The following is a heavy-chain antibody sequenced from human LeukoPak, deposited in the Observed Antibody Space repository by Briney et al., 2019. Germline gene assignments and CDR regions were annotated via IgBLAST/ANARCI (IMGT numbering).Heavy chain of an antibody. V-gene: IGHV3-74*01. J-gene: IGHJ4*02. D-gene: IGHD2-2*01. Sequence: PPGGSLRLSCAASGFTFSSYWMHWVRQAPGKGLVWVSRINSDGSTKNYADSVKGRFTISRDNAKNTLYLQMDSLRAEDTAVYYCTRETVVVATSSLGYWGLGTLVTVSS. CDR2: INSDGSTK. CDR3: TRETVVVATSSLGY. CDR1: GFTFSSYW.